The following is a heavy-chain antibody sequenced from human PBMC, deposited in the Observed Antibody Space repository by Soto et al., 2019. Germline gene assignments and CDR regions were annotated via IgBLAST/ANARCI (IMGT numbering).Heavy chain of an antibody. CDR2: ISFDGSNK. V-gene: IGHV3-30*18. D-gene: IGHD4-17*01. CDR3: AKVAPGDYGDYDPTYYYYYMDV. J-gene: IGHJ6*03. CDR1: GFTFSNYG. Sequence: PGGSLRLSCAGSGFTFSNYGLHWVRQAPGKGLEWVSFISFDGSNKYYADSVKGRFTISRDNSKNTLYLQMNSLRAEDTAVYYCAKVAPGDYGDYDPTYYYYYMDVWGKGTTVTVSS.